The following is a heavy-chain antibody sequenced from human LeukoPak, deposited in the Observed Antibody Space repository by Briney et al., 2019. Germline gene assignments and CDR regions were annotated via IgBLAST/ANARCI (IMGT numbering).Heavy chain of an antibody. CDR2: ISWDDDK. J-gene: IGHJ4*02. D-gene: IGHD3-16*01. CDR3: AHRMYSYAYPF. Sequence: SGPTLLKPTQTLTLTCTFSGFSLSTSGVGVAWIRQPPGKALEWLALISWDDDKRYRPSLNSRLTITKDTSKNQVVLTMTNMDPVDTATYYCAHRMYSYAYPFWGQGTLVTVSS. V-gene: IGHV2-5*02. CDR1: GFSLSTSGVG.